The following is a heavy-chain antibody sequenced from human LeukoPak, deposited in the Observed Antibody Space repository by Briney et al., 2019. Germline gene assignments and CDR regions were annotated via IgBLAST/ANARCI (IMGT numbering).Heavy chain of an antibody. V-gene: IGHV4-30-4*08. Sequence: SETLSLTCTVSGGSVSSNNYYWSWIRQPPGKGLGWIGYISYSGSTYYNPSLKSRVSISVDTSKNQFSLKLSSVTAADMAVYYCARDSQGITMVRGALSYGMDVWGQGTTVSVSS. J-gene: IGHJ6*02. CDR1: GGSVSSNNYY. D-gene: IGHD3-10*01. CDR2: ISYSGST. CDR3: ARDSQGITMVRGALSYGMDV.